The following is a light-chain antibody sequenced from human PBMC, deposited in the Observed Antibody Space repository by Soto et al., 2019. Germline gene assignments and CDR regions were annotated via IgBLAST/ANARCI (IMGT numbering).Light chain of an antibody. CDR2: KAS. CDR3: QQYNSYST. Sequence: DIQMTQSPSTLSASVGDRVTINCRASQSTSSWLAWYQQKPGKAPKLLIYKASSLESGVPSRFSGSGSGTEFTLTISSLQPDDFATYYCQQYNSYSTFGQGTKVEI. J-gene: IGKJ1*01. V-gene: IGKV1-5*03. CDR1: QSTSSW.